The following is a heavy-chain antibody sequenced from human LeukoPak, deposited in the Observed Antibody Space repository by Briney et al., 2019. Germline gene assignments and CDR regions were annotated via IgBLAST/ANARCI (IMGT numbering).Heavy chain of an antibody. CDR1: GYTFTSYY. CDR3: ARGASGVVGATDVRDFDY. J-gene: IGHJ4*02. Sequence: ASVKVSCKASGYTFTSYYMHRVRQAPGQGLEWMGIINPSGGSTSYAQKFQGRVTMTRDTSTSTVYMELSSLRSEDTAVYYCARGASGVVGATDVRDFDYWGQGTLVTVSS. D-gene: IGHD1-26*01. V-gene: IGHV1-46*01. CDR2: INPSGGST.